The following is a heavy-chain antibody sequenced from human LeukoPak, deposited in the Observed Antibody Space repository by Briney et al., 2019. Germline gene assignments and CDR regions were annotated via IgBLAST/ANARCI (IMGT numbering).Heavy chain of an antibody. CDR2: IYYSGST. Sequence: PSETRSLTCTVSGGSSSSYYWSWIRQPPGKGLEGIGYIYYSGSTNYNPSLKSRVTISVETSKNQFSLKLSSVTAADTAVYYCARGTSSWYEGAFDIWGQGTMVTVSS. V-gene: IGHV4-59*08. J-gene: IGHJ3*02. CDR3: ARGTSSWYEGAFDI. D-gene: IGHD6-13*01. CDR1: GGSSSSYY.